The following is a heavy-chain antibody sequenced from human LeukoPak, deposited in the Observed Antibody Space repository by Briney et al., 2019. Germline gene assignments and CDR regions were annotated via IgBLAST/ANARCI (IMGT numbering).Heavy chain of an antibody. Sequence: GGSLRLSCAASGFTFSSYEMNWVRQAPGKGLGWVSYISSSGSTIYYADSVKGRFTISRDNAKNSLYLQMNSLRVEDTAVYYCARLFYYDSSGVYGMDVWGQGTTVTVSS. CDR3: ARLFYYDSSGVYGMDV. J-gene: IGHJ6*02. CDR2: ISSSGSTI. CDR1: GFTFSSYE. D-gene: IGHD3-22*01. V-gene: IGHV3-48*03.